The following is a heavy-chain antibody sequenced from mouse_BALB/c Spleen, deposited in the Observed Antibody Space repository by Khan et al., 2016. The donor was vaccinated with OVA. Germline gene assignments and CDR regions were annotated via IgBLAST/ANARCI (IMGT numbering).Heavy chain of an antibody. CDR2: IGYSGST. J-gene: IGHJ2*01. Sequence: VQLKESGPGLLKPSQSLSLTCTVTGYSITSDYAWNWIRQFPGNKLECMAYIGYSGSTTYNPSLRSRTSITRDTSKNQFFLQLNSVTPADSATSYCASERLLPRYPDYFDYWGQITTLTVCS. V-gene: IGHV3-2*02. CDR3: ASERLLPRYPDYFDY. D-gene: IGHD1-1*01. CDR1: GYSITSDYA.